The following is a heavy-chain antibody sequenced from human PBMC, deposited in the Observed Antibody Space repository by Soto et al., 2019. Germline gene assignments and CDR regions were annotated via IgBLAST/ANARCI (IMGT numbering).Heavy chain of an antibody. D-gene: IGHD3-9*01. CDR1: GGSISSGGYY. J-gene: IGHJ3*02. CDR2: IYYSGST. CDR3: ARDQDYDILTGKDAFDI. V-gene: IGHV4-31*03. Sequence: SETLSLTCTVSGGSISSGGYYWSWIRQHPGKGLEWIGYIYYSGSTYYNPSLKSRVTISVDTSKNQFSLKLSSVTAADTAVYYCARDQDYDILTGKDAFDIWGQGTMVTVS.